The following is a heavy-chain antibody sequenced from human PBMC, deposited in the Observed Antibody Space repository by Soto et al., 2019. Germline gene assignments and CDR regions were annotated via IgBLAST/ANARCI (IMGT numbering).Heavy chain of an antibody. V-gene: IGHV1-2*04. J-gene: IGHJ6*02. CDR1: GYTFTDYF. CDR2: INPNSGGT. D-gene: IGHD6-6*01. CDR3: ARDLKFSTSNGMDV. Sequence: ASVKGSCKASGYTFTDYFMHWVREAPGQGLEWMGWINPNSGGTNYAQKFQGWVTMTRDTTVSTVYMELSRLKSDDTAVYYCARDLKFSTSNGMDVWGQGTTVTVSS.